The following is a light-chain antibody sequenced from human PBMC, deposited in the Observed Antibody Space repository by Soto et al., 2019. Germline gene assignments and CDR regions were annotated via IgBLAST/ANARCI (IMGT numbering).Light chain of an antibody. CDR3: QQYHSYSYT. J-gene: IGKJ5*01. Sequence: DIPMTQSPSTLSASVGDRVTITCRASQSISSWLAWYQQKPGKAPNLLIYKASRLESGVPSRFSGSGSGTEFTLTISSPQPDDFATYYCQQYHSYSYTFGQGTRLEIK. CDR1: QSISSW. V-gene: IGKV1-5*03. CDR2: KAS.